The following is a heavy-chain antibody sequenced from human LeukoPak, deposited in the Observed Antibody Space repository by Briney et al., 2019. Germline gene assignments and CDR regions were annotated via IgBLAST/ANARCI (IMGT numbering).Heavy chain of an antibody. Sequence: PGGSLRLSCAASGFTFSSYWMHWVRQAPGKGLVWVSRINSDGSSTSYADSVKGRFTISRDNAKNTLYLQMNSLIAEDTAVYYCASRHSNYPGFDYWGQGTLVTVSS. CDR2: INSDGSST. CDR1: GFTFSSYW. D-gene: IGHD5-24*01. V-gene: IGHV3-74*01. J-gene: IGHJ4*02. CDR3: ASRHSNYPGFDY.